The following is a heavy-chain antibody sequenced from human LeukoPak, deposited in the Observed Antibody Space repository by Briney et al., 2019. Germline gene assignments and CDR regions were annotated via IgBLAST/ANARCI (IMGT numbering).Heavy chain of an antibody. V-gene: IGHV4-39*07. CDR3: ARPNTSTYLRGGFDI. J-gene: IGHJ3*02. CDR1: GGSVSRYY. CDR2: IYYSGST. Sequence: SETLSLTCTVSGGSVSRYYWSWIRQPPGKGLEWIGSIYYSGSTYYNPSLKSRVTISVDTSRNQFSLKLSSVTAADTAVYYCARPNTSTYLRGGFDIWGQGTMVTVSS. D-gene: IGHD2/OR15-2a*01.